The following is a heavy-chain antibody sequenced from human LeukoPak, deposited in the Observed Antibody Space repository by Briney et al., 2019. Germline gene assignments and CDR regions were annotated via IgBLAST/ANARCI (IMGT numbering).Heavy chain of an antibody. CDR2: IYSGGST. CDR1: GFTVSSNY. CDR3: ARGRRVQLERLALWY. Sequence: GGSLRLSCAASGFTVSSNYMSWVRQAPGKGLEWVSVIYSGGSTYYADSVKGRFTISRDNSKNTLYLQMNSLRAEDTAVYYCARGRRVQLERLALWYWGQGTLVTVSS. V-gene: IGHV3-53*01. D-gene: IGHD1-1*01. J-gene: IGHJ4*02.